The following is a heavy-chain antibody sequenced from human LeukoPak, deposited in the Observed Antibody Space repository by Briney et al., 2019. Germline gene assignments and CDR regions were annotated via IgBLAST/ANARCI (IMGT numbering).Heavy chain of an antibody. CDR3: ASSVGSGSFDY. V-gene: IGHV3-48*01. Sequence: GRSLRLSCAASGFTFSSYAMHWVRQAPGKGLEWVSYISSSSSTIYYADSVKGRFTISRDNAKNSLYLQMNSLRAEDTAVYYCASSVGSGSFDYWGQGTLVTVSS. CDR2: ISSSSSTI. CDR1: GFTFSSYA. D-gene: IGHD1-26*01. J-gene: IGHJ4*02.